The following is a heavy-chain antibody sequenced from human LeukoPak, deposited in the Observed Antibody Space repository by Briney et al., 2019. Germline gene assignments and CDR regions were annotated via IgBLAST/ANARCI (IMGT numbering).Heavy chain of an antibody. CDR1: GGSISSYY. D-gene: IGHD3-3*01. V-gene: IGHV4-59*12. CDR3: AREIGSGYYVY. CDR2: IYYSGST. Sequence: PSETLSLTCTVSGGSISSYYWSWIRQPPGKGLEWIGYIYYSGSTNYNPSLKSRVTISVDTSKNQFSLKLSSVTAADTAVYYCAREIGSGYYVYWGQGTLVTVSS. J-gene: IGHJ4*02.